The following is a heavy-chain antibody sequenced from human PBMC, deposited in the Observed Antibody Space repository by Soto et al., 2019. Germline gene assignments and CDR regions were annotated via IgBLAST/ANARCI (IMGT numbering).Heavy chain of an antibody. CDR3: AKDLLLWFGELTNPFDY. Sequence: EVQLLESGGGLVQPGGSLRLSCAASGFTFSSYAMSWVRQAPGKGLEWVSAISGSGGSTYYADSVKGRFTISRDNSKNTLYLQMNRLRAEDTAVYYCAKDLLLWFGELTNPFDYWGQGTLVTVSS. V-gene: IGHV3-23*01. D-gene: IGHD3-10*01. CDR2: ISGSGGST. CDR1: GFTFSSYA. J-gene: IGHJ4*02.